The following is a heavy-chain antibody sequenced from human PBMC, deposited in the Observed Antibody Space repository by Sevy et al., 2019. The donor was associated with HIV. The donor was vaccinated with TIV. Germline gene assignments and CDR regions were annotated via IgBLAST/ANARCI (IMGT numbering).Heavy chain of an antibody. V-gene: IGHV3-23*01. CDR2: LSFGCGRI. J-gene: IGHJ4*02. CDR3: ASGGCTKRHDY. CDR1: GFTFSKYS. D-gene: IGHD2-8*01. Sequence: GGSLRVSCAASGFTFSKYSMSWVRQAPGKGLEWVSTLSFGCGRINYADSVKGRFTISRDDSKNTLYLQMNSLRADDKAVYYSASGGCTKRHDYWSQGTLITVSS.